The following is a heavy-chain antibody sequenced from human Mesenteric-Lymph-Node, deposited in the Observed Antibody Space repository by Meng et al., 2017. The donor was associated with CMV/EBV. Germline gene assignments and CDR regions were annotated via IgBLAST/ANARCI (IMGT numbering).Heavy chain of an antibody. D-gene: IGHD3-3*01. V-gene: IGHV3-48*03. J-gene: IGHJ4*02. Sequence: GGSLRLSCAASGFSFSSYEMNWVRQAPGKGLEWVSYISSSGSTIYYADSVKGRFIISRDNAKNSLYLQMNSLRAEGTAVYYCARDQGDFWSGYYHDYWGQGTLVTVSS. CDR2: ISSSGSTI. CDR1: GFSFSSYE. CDR3: ARDQGDFWSGYYHDY.